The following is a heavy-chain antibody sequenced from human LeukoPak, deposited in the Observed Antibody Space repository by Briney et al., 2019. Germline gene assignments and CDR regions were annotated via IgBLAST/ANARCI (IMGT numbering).Heavy chain of an antibody. V-gene: IGHV3-30*02. CDR3: AQGFEWFAVWYFLAY. Sequence: GGSLRLSCVASGFTFSYYGMHWVRQAPGKGLEWVAFIRYDGSNKYYADSVKGRFTISRDNSKNTLYLQMNSLRAEDTAVYYCAQGFEWFAVWYFLAYWVQGTLVTVSS. J-gene: IGHJ4*02. CDR1: GFTFSYYG. CDR2: IRYDGSNK. D-gene: IGHD3-9*01.